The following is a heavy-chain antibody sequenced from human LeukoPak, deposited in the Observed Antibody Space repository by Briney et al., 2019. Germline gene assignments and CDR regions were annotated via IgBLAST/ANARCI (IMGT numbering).Heavy chain of an antibody. CDR1: GFTISNYW. D-gene: IGHD1-26*01. V-gene: IGHV3-7*04. CDR2: IKEDGSEK. CDR3: AREAQGGATALDL. J-gene: IGHJ5*02. Sequence: GGSLRLSCAASGFTISNYWMSRVRQAPEKGLEWVANIKEDGSEKFYLDSAKGRFTISRDNAKNSLYLQMNSLRAEDRAVYYCAREAQGGATALDLWGQGTLVTVSS.